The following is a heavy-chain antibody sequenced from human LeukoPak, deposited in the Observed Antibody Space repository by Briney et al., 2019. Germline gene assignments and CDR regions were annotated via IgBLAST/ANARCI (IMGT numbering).Heavy chain of an antibody. CDR1: GGTFSSYA. CDR2: IIPIFGTA. D-gene: IGHD6-19*01. J-gene: IGHJ4*02. V-gene: IGHV1-69*01. Sequence: ASVKVSCKASGGTFSSYAISWVRQAPGQGLEWMGGIIPIFGTANYAQKFQGRVTITADESTSTAYMELSSLRSEDTAVYYCAKDPYSSGWIDYWGQGTLVTVSS. CDR3: AKDPYSSGWIDY.